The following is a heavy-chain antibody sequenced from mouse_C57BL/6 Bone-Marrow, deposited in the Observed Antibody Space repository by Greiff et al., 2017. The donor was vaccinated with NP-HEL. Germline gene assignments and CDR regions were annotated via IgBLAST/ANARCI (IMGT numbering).Heavy chain of an antibody. D-gene: IGHD2-4*01. CDR2: IYPGGGYT. Sequence: QVQLQQSGAELVRPGTSVKMSCKASGYTFTNYWIGWAKQRPGHGLEWIGDIYPGGGYTNYNEKLKGKATLTADKSSSTAYMQFSSLTSEDSAIYYCARGGDYDGGYYCDYWGQGTTLTVSS. CDR3: ARGGDYDGGYYCDY. CDR1: GYTFTNYW. J-gene: IGHJ2*01. V-gene: IGHV1-63*01.